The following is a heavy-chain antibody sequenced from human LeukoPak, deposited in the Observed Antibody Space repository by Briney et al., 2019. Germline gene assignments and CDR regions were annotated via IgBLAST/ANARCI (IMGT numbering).Heavy chain of an antibody. CDR2: MNSHSGGT. J-gene: IGHJ4*02. Sequence: ASVKVSCKASGYTFTGYYMHWVRQAPGQGLEWMGWMNSHSGGTKYGQTYQGRVTMTRDTSINTAYLDLNRLTSDDTAVYYCTRGGESAGTQTNFDNWGQGTLVIVSS. CDR3: TRGGESAGTQTNFDN. CDR1: GYTFTGYY. D-gene: IGHD6-13*01. V-gene: IGHV1-2*02.